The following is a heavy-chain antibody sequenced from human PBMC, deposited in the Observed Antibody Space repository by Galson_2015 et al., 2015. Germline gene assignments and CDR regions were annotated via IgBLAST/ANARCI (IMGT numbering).Heavy chain of an antibody. Sequence: SLRLSCAASGFTVSSNYMSWVRQAPGKGLEWVSVIYSGGSTYYADSVKGRFTISRDNSKNTLYLQMNSLRAEDTAVYYCAREAGYNWNDGDAFDIWGQGTMVTVSS. V-gene: IGHV3-53*01. CDR3: AREAGYNWNDGDAFDI. D-gene: IGHD1-1*01. J-gene: IGHJ3*02. CDR1: GFTVSSNY. CDR2: IYSGGST.